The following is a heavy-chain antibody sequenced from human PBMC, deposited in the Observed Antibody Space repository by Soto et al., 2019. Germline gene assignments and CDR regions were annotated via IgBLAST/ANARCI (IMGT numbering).Heavy chain of an antibody. CDR3: ARESYTSGLTDYSNGMDV. D-gene: IGHD6-25*01. CDR2: ISKSGNTR. Sequence: QVQLVESGGGLVKPGESLRLSCAASGFTLSDNYMSWIRQAPGKGLEWVACISKSGNTRYYGDSVRGRCTISRDNAKNSLFLQMNSLRAEDTAVYYCARESYTSGLTDYSNGMDVWGLGTTVTVSS. J-gene: IGHJ6*02. V-gene: IGHV3-11*01. CDR1: GFTLSDNY.